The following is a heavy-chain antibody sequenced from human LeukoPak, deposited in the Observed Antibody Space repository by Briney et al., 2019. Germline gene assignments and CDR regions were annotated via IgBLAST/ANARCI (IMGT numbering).Heavy chain of an antibody. CDR3: ARAQIGECGSRSYAFDI. Sequence: GGSLRLSCAASGFTFSSYWMSWVRQAPGKGLEWVANIKQDGSEKYYVDSVKGRFTISRDNAKNSLYLQMNSLRAEDTAVYYCARAQIGECGSRSYAFDIWGQGTMVTVSS. CDR1: GFTFSSYW. D-gene: IGHD3-10*01. V-gene: IGHV3-7*01. J-gene: IGHJ3*02. CDR2: IKQDGSEK.